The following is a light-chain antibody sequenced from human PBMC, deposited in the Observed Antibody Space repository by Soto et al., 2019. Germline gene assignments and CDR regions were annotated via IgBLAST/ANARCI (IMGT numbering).Light chain of an antibody. V-gene: IGKV3-11*01. CDR1: QSVSRY. CDR3: QHRSNWPLT. J-gene: IGKJ4*01. CDR2: DAS. Sequence: EIVLTQSPATLSLSPGERATLSCRASQSVSRYLAWYQQNPGQAPRLLIYDASNRATGIPARFSGSGSGTDFTLTISSLEPEDFAVYYCQHRSNWPLTFGGGTKVEIK.